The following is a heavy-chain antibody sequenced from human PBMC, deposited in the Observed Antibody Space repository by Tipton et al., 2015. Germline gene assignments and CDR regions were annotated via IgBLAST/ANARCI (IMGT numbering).Heavy chain of an antibody. CDR2: IIPVFPTA. CDR1: GGTFSNYA. D-gene: IGHD2-15*01. V-gene: IGHV1-69*01. Sequence: QSGPEVKKPGSSVKVSCKASGGTFSNYAFSWVRQAPGQGLEWMGGIIPVFPTANYAPKFRGRLTITADESTSTAYMELSSLRFEDTAVYYCARLSGPQAFDYWGQGTPVTVSS. CDR3: ARLSGPQAFDY. J-gene: IGHJ4*02.